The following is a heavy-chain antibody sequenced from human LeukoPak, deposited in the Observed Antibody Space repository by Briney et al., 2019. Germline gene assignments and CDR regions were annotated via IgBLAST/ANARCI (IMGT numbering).Heavy chain of an antibody. Sequence: GGSLRLSCAASGFTFSSYSMNWVRQAPGKGLEWVSSISCSSSYIYYADSVKGRFTISRDNAKNSLYLQMNSPRAEDTAVYYCATQLGYKGNYWGQGTLVTVSS. V-gene: IGHV3-21*01. CDR3: ATQLGYKGNY. CDR2: ISCSSSYI. CDR1: GFTFSSYS. D-gene: IGHD1-14*01. J-gene: IGHJ4*01.